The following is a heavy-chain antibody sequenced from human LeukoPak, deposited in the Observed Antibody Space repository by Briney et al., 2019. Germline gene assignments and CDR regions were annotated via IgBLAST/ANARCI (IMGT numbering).Heavy chain of an antibody. CDR3: ATKASYGDRYFDY. J-gene: IGHJ4*02. CDR2: ISATTGTT. CDR1: GFTFSSYA. Sequence: VGSLRLSRAASGFTFSSYAMSWVRQAPGKGLEWLSAISATTGTTFYADSVKGRFTISRDNSKNALYLQMNNLRAEDTAVYYCATKASYGDRYFDYWGQGTLVTVSS. D-gene: IGHD4-17*01. V-gene: IGHV3-23*01.